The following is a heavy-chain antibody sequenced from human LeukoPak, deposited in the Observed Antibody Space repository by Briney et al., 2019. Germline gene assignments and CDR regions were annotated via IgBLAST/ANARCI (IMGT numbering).Heavy chain of an antibody. V-gene: IGHV3-23*01. CDR1: GFTFSSYD. Sequence: PGGSLRLSXAASGFTFSSYDMSWVRQAPGKGLEWVSAISGSGGGTHYADSVKGRFTISRDNSKNTLYLQMNSLRAEDTAIYYCAKSYGSGSYLTWFDPWGQGTLVTVSS. D-gene: IGHD3-10*01. J-gene: IGHJ5*02. CDR2: ISGSGGGT. CDR3: AKSYGSGSYLTWFDP.